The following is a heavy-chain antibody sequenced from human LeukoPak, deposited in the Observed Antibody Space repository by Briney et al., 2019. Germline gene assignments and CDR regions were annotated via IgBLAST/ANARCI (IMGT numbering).Heavy chain of an antibody. CDR3: AREPYRRYYYYYYMDV. J-gene: IGHJ6*03. CDR2: IYYSGST. D-gene: IGHD4-11*01. V-gene: IGHV4-39*02. Sequence: SETLSLTCTVSGGSISSSSYYWGWIRQPPGKGLEWIGSIYYSGSTYYNPSLKSRVTISVDTSKNQFSLKLSSVTAADTAVYYWAREPYRRYYYYYYMDVWGKGTTVTVSS. CDR1: GGSISSSSYY.